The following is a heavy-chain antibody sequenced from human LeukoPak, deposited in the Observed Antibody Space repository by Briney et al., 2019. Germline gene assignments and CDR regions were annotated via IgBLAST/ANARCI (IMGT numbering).Heavy chain of an antibody. CDR2: ISAYNGNT. J-gene: IGHJ4*02. CDR1: GYTFTSYG. CDR3: ASAYYDYVWGSYRPLDC. Sequence: ASVKVSCKASGYTFTSYGISWVRQAPGQGLEWMGWISAYNGNTNYAQKLQGRVTMTTDTSTGTAYMELRSLRSDDTAVYYCASAYYDYVWGSYRPLDCWGQGTLVTVSS. D-gene: IGHD3-16*02. V-gene: IGHV1-18*01.